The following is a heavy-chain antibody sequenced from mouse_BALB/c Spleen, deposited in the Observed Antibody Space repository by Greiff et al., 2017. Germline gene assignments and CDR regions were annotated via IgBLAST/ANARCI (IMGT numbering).Heavy chain of an antibody. CDR3: ARGGYFDV. J-gene: IGHJ1*01. CDR2: ISSGGST. V-gene: IGHV5-6-5*01. CDR1: GFTFSSYA. Sequence: EVQVVESGAGLVKPGGSLKLSCAASGFTFSSYAMSWVRQTPEKRLEWVASISSGGSTYYPDSVKGRFTISRDNARNILYLQMSSLRSEDTAMYYCARGGYFDVWGAGTTVTVSS.